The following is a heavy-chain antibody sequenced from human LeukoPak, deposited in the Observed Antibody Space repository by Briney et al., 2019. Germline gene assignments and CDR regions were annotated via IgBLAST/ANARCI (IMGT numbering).Heavy chain of an antibody. J-gene: IGHJ4*02. CDR1: GGSFSDYY. CDR2: INHSGST. V-gene: IGHV4-34*01. D-gene: IGHD5-18*01. CDR3: ARGRIQLWSKPHFDY. Sequence: SETLSLTCAVYGGSFSDYYWSWIRQPPGKGLEWIGEINHSGSTNYNPSLKSRVTISVDTSKNQFSLKLSSVTAADTAVYYCARGRIQLWSKPHFDYWGQGTLVTVSS.